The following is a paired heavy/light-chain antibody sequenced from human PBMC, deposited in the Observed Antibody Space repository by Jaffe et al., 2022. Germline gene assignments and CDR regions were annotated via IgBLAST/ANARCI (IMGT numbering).Light chain of an antibody. CDR2: LNSDGSH. V-gene: IGLV4-69*01. J-gene: IGLJ2*01. CDR1: SGHSSYA. Sequence: QLVLTQSPSASASLGASVKFTCTLSSGHSSYAIAWHQQQPEKGPRYLMKLNSDGSHSKGDGIPDRFSGSSSGAERYLTISSLQSEDEADYYCQTWDTGIHVVFGGGTKLTVL. CDR3: QTWDTGIHVV.
Heavy chain of an antibody. CDR3: AKTPDARLDYYYYMDV. V-gene: IGHV3-23*01. Sequence: EVQLLESGGGLVQPGGSLRLSCAASGFTFDSYVMSWVRQAPGKGLECVSGISGSGSNTYYTDSVKGRFTISRDNSKNTLYLQMNSLRAEDTAVYYCAKTPDARLDYYYYMDVWGKGTTVTVSS. J-gene: IGHJ6*03. D-gene: IGHD6-6*01. CDR2: ISGSGSNT. CDR1: GFTFDSYV.